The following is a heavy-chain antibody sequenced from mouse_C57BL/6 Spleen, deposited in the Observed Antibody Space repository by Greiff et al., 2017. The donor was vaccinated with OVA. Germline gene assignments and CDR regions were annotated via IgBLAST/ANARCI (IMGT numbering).Heavy chain of an antibody. CDR2: IDPSDSYT. J-gene: IGHJ2*01. CDR3: ARKGRADD. D-gene: IGHD3-3*01. Sequence: QVQLQQPGAELVKPGASVKLSCKASGYTFTSYWMQWVKQRPGQGLEWIGEIDPSDSYTNYNQKFKGKATLTVDTSSSTAYMQLSSLTSEDSAVYYCARKGRADDWGQGTTLTVSS. V-gene: IGHV1-50*01. CDR1: GYTFTSYW.